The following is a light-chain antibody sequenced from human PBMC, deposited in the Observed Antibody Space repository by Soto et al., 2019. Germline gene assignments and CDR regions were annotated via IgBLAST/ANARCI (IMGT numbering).Light chain of an antibody. CDR1: SSDVGDYNY. V-gene: IGLV2-11*01. CDR3: CSYAGTYSYV. Sequence: QSALTQARSVSGSPGQSVTISCTGTSSDVGDYNYVSWYQQHPGKAPKVMIYDVSKRPSGVPDRFSGSKSGNTASLTISGLQAEDEADYYCCSYAGTYSYVFGTGTKLTVL. CDR2: DVS. J-gene: IGLJ1*01.